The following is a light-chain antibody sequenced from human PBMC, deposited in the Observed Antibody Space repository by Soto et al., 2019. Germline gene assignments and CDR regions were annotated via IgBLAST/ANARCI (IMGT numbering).Light chain of an antibody. CDR3: SSYTSSSVV. Sequence: QSALTQPASVSGSPGQSITISCTGTSSDVGGYNYVSWYQQHPGKAPKLMIYDVSNRPSGVSNRFSGSKSGNTASLTISGLQAEEEADYYCSSYTSSSVVFVGGTKLTVL. CDR1: SSDVGGYNY. CDR2: DVS. V-gene: IGLV2-14*01. J-gene: IGLJ2*01.